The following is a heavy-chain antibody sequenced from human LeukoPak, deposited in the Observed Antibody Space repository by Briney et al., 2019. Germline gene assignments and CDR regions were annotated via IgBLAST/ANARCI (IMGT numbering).Heavy chain of an antibody. CDR3: ARDRNYYDSSGYHRVDY. J-gene: IGHJ4*02. CDR2: ISSSGSTI. CDR1: GLTFSDYY. D-gene: IGHD3-22*01. Sequence: GGSLRLSCAASGLTFSDYYMSWIRQAPGKGLEWVSYISSSGSTIYYADSVKGRFTISRDNAKNSLYLQMNSLRAEDTAVYYCARDRNYYDSSGYHRVDYWGQGTLVTVSS. V-gene: IGHV3-11*04.